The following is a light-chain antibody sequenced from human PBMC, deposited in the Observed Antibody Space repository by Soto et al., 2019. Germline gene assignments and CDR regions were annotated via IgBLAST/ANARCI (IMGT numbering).Light chain of an antibody. CDR2: DVS. CDR1: SSDVGGYNY. CDR3: CSSAGSYTCV. Sequence: QSALTQPRSVSGSPGQSVTISCTGTSSDVGGYNYVSLYQQHPGKAPKLMIYDVSKRPSGVPDRFSGSKSGNTTSLTISGHQAEDEADYSCCSSAGSYTCVFGTGTKLTVL. V-gene: IGLV2-11*01. J-gene: IGLJ1*01.